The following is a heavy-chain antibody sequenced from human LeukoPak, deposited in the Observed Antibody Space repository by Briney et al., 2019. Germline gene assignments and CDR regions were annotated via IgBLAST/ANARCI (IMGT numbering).Heavy chain of an antibody. D-gene: IGHD1-26*01. CDR3: AEEVGATYPTFDY. V-gene: IGHV3-23*01. Sequence: PGESLRLFCAASGFTFSSYAMSWVRQAPGKGLEWVSSISGSGGSTFYADSVKGRFTISRDNSKNILYPQMNSLRAEDTAVYYCAEEVGATYPTFDYWGQGTLVTVSS. CDR2: ISGSGGST. CDR1: GFTFSSYA. J-gene: IGHJ4*02.